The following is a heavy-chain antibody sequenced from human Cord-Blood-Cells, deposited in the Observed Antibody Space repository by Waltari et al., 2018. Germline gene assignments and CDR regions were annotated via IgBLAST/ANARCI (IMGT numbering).Heavy chain of an antibody. Sequence: EVQLVESGGGLVQPGGSLRPSCAASGFTFSSYEMNWVRQAPGKGLEWVSYISSSGSTIYYADSVKGRFTISRDNAKNSLYLQMNSLRAEDTAVYYCARADWGSAFDIWGQGTMVTVSS. CDR2: ISSSGSTI. J-gene: IGHJ3*02. CDR3: ARADWGSAFDI. D-gene: IGHD7-27*01. CDR1: GFTFSSYE. V-gene: IGHV3-48*03.